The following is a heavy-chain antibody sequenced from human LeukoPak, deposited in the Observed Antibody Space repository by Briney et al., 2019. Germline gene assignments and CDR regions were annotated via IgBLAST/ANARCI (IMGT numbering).Heavy chain of an antibody. CDR1: GFTFSSYG. CDR2: IRSDGNIK. J-gene: IGHJ4*02. V-gene: IGHV3-30*02. Sequence: GGSLRLSCAASGFTFSSYGMHWVRQAPGKGLEWVTFIRSDGNIKYYADSVKGRFTISRDNSKNTLYLQMNSLRVEDTAVYYCAKGRSDFDYWGQGTLVTVSS. CDR3: AKGRSDFDY.